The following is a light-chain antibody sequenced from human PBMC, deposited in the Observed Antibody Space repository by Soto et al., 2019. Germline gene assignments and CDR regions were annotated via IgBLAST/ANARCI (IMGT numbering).Light chain of an antibody. CDR2: EAS. V-gene: IGKV1-5*01. CDR1: QSISTW. CDR3: QHYNSYSET. J-gene: IGKJ1*01. Sequence: IQLTQSPSTLSASVGDRVTITCRASQSISTWLAWYQQKPGKAPKVLIYEASKLESGVPSRFSGSGSGTEFTLTISSLQPDDFATYYCQHYNSYSETFGQGTKVDIK.